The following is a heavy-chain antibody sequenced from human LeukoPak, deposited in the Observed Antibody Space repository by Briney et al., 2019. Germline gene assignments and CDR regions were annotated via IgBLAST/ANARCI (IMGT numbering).Heavy chain of an antibody. CDR2: IIPILGIA. Sequence: GASVKVSCKASGYTFTGYYMHWVRQAPGQGLEWMGRIIPILGIANYAQKFRGRVTITADKSTSTAYMELSSLRSEDTAVYYCVVVVAAMGYFDYWGQGTLVTVSS. CDR1: GYTFTGYY. CDR3: VVVVAAMGYFDY. D-gene: IGHD2-15*01. J-gene: IGHJ4*02. V-gene: IGHV1-69*02.